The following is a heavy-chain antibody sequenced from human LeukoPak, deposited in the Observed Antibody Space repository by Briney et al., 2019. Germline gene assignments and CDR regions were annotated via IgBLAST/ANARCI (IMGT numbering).Heavy chain of an antibody. D-gene: IGHD3-22*01. CDR2: ISSSSSYI. CDR1: GFTFSSYS. CDR3: ARDARGYYYDSSGYYQDY. J-gene: IGHJ4*02. V-gene: IGHV3-21*01. Sequence: GGSLRLSCAASGFTFSSYSMNWVRQAPGKGLEWVSSISSSSSYIYYTDSVKGRFTISRDNAKNSLYLQMNSLRAEDTAVYYCARDARGYYYDSSGYYQDYWGQGTLVTVSS.